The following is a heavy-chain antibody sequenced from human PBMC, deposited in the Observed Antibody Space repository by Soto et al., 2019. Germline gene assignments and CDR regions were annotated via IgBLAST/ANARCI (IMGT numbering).Heavy chain of an antibody. Sequence: ASVKVSCKASGGTFSSYAISWVRQAPGQGLEWMGGIIPIFGTANYAQKFQGRVTITADESTGTAYMELSSLRPEDTAVYYCARGDYYGSGSYYNPKTYYYYYGMDVWGQGTTVTVSS. J-gene: IGHJ6*02. D-gene: IGHD3-10*01. CDR2: IIPIFGTA. CDR3: ARGDYYGSGSYYNPKTYYYYYGMDV. V-gene: IGHV1-69*13. CDR1: GGTFSSYA.